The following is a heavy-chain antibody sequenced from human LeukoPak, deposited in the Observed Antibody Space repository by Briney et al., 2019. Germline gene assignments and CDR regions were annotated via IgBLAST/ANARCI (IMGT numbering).Heavy chain of an antibody. Sequence: PGRSLRLSCAASGFSFRNYGIHWVRQAPGKGLEWVAIIWNDASNKYYGDSVKGRFTISRDNSKNTLYLQMNSLRAEDTAVYYCAREAPNSSGWYDYWGQGTLVTVSS. CDR1: GFSFRNYG. V-gene: IGHV3-33*01. CDR2: IWNDASNK. CDR3: AREAPNSSGWYDY. J-gene: IGHJ4*02. D-gene: IGHD6-19*01.